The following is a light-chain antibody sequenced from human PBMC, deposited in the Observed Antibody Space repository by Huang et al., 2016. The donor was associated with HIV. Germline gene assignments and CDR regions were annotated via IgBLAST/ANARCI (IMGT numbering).Light chain of an antibody. CDR3: HQYNNWRLS. CDR2: GSS. J-gene: IGKJ4*01. Sequence: EIVMTQSPATLSVSPGERVTPSCRANRSVSTNLAWYQQSPGQAPRLLIYGSSTRAPGIPARFRGSGSGTDFSLTISSLQSEDFALYYCHQYNNWRLSFGGGTRVDI. CDR1: RSVSTN. V-gene: IGKV3-15*01.